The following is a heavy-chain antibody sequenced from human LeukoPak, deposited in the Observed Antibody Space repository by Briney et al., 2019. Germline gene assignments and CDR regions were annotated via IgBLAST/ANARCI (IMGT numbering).Heavy chain of an antibody. CDR2: SYHSGST. J-gene: IGHJ4*02. CDR3: ARHGGSGSFDY. D-gene: IGHD3-3*01. CDR1: GGSISSYY. V-gene: IGHV4-59*08. Sequence: SETLSLTCTVSGGSISSYYWSWIRQPPGKGLEWIGYSYHSGSTTPHPSLKSRVTISVDTSKNQFSLRLRSVTAADTAVYYCARHGGSGSFDYWGQGTLVTVSS.